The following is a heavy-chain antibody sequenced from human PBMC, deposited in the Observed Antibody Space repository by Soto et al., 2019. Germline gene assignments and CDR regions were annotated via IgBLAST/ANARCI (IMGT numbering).Heavy chain of an antibody. Sequence: QLQLQESGSGLVKPSQTLSLTCAVSGGSISSGGYSWSWIRQPPGKGLEWIGYIYHSGSTYYNPSLKSRVTISVDRSKNQFYLKLSSVTAADTAVYYCATSTRYYYYYGMDVCGQGTTVTVSS. V-gene: IGHV4-30-2*01. J-gene: IGHJ6*02. CDR1: GGSISSGGYS. CDR2: IYHSGST. D-gene: IGHD2-15*01. CDR3: ATSTRYYYYYGMDV.